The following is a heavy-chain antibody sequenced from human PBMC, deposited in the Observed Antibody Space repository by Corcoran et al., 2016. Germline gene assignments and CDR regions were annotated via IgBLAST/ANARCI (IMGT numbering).Heavy chain of an antibody. D-gene: IGHD3-22*01. CDR1: GFTFSSYG. CDR2: IWYDGSNK. V-gene: IGHV3-33*01. CDR3: AREFYDSSGYPFDY. J-gene: IGHJ4*02. Sequence: QVQLVESGGGVVQPGRSLRLSCAASGFTFSSYGMHWVRQAPGKGLEWVAVIWYDGSNKYYEDSVKGQFTISRDNSKNTPYLQMNSMRAEDTAVYYCAREFYDSSGYPFDYWGQGTLVTVSS.